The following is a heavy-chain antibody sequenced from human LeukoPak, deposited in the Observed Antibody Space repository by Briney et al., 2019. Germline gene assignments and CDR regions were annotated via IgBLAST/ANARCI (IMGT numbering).Heavy chain of an antibody. CDR1: GGSISNYY. CDR3: ARESSRYPYYFDY. CDR2: IYISGST. V-gene: IGHV4-4*07. J-gene: IGHJ4*02. D-gene: IGHD3-22*01. Sequence: PSETLSLTCTVSGGSISNYYWTLIRQPAGKGLEWIGRIYISGSTNYNPSLKSQVTMSLDTSKNQFSVKLTSVTAADTAVYYCARESSRYPYYFDYWGQGTLVTVSS.